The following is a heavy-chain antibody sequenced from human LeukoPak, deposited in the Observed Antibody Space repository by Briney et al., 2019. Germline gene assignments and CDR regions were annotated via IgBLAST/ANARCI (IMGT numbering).Heavy chain of an antibody. J-gene: IGHJ5*02. CDR3: ARVLSGYYGSGGQIPNWFDP. D-gene: IGHD3-10*01. CDR2: IYYSGGT. Sequence: SETLSLTCTVSGGSISSYYWSWIRQPPGEGLEWIGYIYYSGGTYYNPSLKSRVTISVDRSKNQFSLKLSSVTAADTAVYYCARVLSGYYGSGGQIPNWFDPWGQGTLVTVSS. CDR1: GGSISSYY. V-gene: IGHV4-59*12.